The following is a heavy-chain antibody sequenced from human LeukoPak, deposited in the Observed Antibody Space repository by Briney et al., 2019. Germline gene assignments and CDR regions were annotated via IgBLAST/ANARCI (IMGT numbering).Heavy chain of an antibody. CDR1: GFTFGSHA. CDR3: GKTTVGYSSGQKPAWPVDY. J-gene: IGHJ4*02. V-gene: IGHV3-23*01. CDR2: ICGCGGSP. Sequence: GGSLRLSCEASGFTFGSHAMYWVRQAPGKGLEWVAGICGCGGSPHYADPVKGRFTISRDNSRNTVYLQINSLRAEDTAVYYCGKTTVGYSSGQKPAWPVDYWGQGTLVTVSS. D-gene: IGHD5-18*01.